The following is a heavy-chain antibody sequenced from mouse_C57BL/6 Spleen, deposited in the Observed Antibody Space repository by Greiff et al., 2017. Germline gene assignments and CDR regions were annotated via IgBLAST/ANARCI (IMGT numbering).Heavy chain of an antibody. CDR3: ARDGTTVGFDY. D-gene: IGHD1-1*01. CDR2: IHPNSGST. V-gene: IGHV1-64*01. CDR1: GYTFTSYW. Sequence: VQLQQPGAELVKPGASVKLSCKASGYTFTSYWMHWVKQRPGQGLEWIGMIHPNSGSTNYNEKFKSKATLTVDKSSSTAYMQLSSLTSEDSAVYYWARDGTTVGFDYWGQGTTLTVSS. J-gene: IGHJ2*01.